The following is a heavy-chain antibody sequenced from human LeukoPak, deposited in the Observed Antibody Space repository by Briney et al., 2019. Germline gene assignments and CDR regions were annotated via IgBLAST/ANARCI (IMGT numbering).Heavy chain of an antibody. D-gene: IGHD3-10*01. CDR3: ARDYADVLLWFGELNY. Sequence: ASVKVSCKVSGYTLTELSMHWVRQAPGKGLEWMGGFDPEDGETIYAQKFQGRVTMTEDTSTDTAYMELSSLRSEDTAVYYCARDYADVLLWFGELNYWGQGTLVTVSS. CDR1: GYTLTELS. J-gene: IGHJ4*02. V-gene: IGHV1-24*01. CDR2: FDPEDGET.